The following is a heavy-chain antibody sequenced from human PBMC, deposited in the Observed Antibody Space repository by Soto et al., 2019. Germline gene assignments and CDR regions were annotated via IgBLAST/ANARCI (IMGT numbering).Heavy chain of an antibody. CDR2: IYYSGST. D-gene: IGHD3-10*01. CDR3: ARLYYYGSGSYWGYYYYMDV. J-gene: IGHJ6*03. CDR1: GGSISSYY. V-gene: IGHV4-59*08. Sequence: SETLSLTCTVSGGSISSYYWSWIRQPPGKGLEWIGYIYYSGSTNYNPSLKSRVTISVDTSKNQFSLKLSSVTAADTAVYYCARLYYYGSGSYWGYYYYMDVWGKGTTVTVS.